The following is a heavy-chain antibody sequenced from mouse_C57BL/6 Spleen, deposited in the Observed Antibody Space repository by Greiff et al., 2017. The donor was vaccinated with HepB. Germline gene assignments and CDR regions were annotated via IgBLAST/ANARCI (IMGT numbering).Heavy chain of an antibody. J-gene: IGHJ3*01. CDR3: ARWDYYGSSYAWFAY. CDR1: GFNIKDYY. Sequence: VQLQQSGAELVKPGASVKLSCTASGFNIKDYYMHWVKQRTEQGLEWIGRIDPEDGETKYAPKFQGKATITADTSSNTAYLQLSSLTAEDAAVHYCARWDYYGSSYAWFAYWGQGTLVTVSA. CDR2: IDPEDGET. D-gene: IGHD1-1*01. V-gene: IGHV14-2*01.